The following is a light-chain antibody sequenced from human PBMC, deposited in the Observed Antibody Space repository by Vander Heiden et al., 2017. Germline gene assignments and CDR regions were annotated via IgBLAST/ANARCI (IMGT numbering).Light chain of an antibody. V-gene: IGKV1-33*01. Sequence: DIQLTQSPSSLSASVGDRVTITCQATQDISNYLNRYQQQPGKAPKLLIYDASNLETGVPSRFSGSGSGTDFTFTISSLQPEDIATYYCQHGDNLSVTFGQGTRLEIK. J-gene: IGKJ5*01. CDR1: QDISNY. CDR3: QHGDNLSVT. CDR2: DAS.